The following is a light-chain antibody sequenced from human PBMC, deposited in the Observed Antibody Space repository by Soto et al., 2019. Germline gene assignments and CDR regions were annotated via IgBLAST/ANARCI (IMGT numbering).Light chain of an antibody. CDR1: SSDVGGYNY. CDR3: SSYTSSSTPYV. J-gene: IGLJ1*01. Sequence: QSPLTQPASVSGSPGRSITISCAGTSSDVGGYNYVSWYHQRPGKAPKLMIYEVSNRPSGVSNRFSGSKSGNTASLTISGLQAEDEADYYCSSYTSSSTPYVFGTGTKVTVL. CDR2: EVS. V-gene: IGLV2-14*01.